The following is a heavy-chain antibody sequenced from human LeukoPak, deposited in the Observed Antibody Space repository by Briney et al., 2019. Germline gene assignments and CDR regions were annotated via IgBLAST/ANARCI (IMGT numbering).Heavy chain of an antibody. CDR1: GFTFTSSA. CDR3: AAVTPLPKNSYGHGGYYFDY. CDR2: IVVGSGNT. Sequence: SVKVSCKASGFTFTSSAMQWVRQARGQRLEWIGWIVVGSGNTNYAQKFQERVTITRDMSTSTAYMELSSLRSEDTAVYYCAAVTPLPKNSYGHGGYYFDYWGQGTLVTVSS. J-gene: IGHJ4*02. D-gene: IGHD5-18*01. V-gene: IGHV1-58*02.